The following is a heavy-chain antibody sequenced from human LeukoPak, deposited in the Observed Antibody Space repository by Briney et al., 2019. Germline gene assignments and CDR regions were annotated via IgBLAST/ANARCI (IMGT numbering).Heavy chain of an antibody. CDR1: XXSXSNYG. Sequence: PGGSLRLSXXAXXXSXSNYGMTWVRQAPGKGLEWVSSIRSTSSNTYYADSVRGRFTISRDNAKNSLYLQMNSLRAEDTAVYYCARVEIAGAGDFWYFNLWGRGTQVTFSS. J-gene: IGHJ2*01. CDR2: IRSTSSNT. V-gene: IGHV3-21*01. D-gene: IGHD6-13*01. CDR3: ARVEIAGAGDFWYFNL.